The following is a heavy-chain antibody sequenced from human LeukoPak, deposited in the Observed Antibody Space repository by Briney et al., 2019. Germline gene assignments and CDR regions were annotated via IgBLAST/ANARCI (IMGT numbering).Heavy chain of an antibody. CDR2: IYTSGST. CDR3: AREGNYDTSGFNWFDP. J-gene: IGHJ5*02. Sequence: PSQTLSLTCTVSGGSISSGSYYWSWIRQPAGKGLEWIGRIYTSGSTNYNPSLKSRVTISVDTSKNQFSLKLSSVTAADTAVYYCAREGNYDTSGFNWFDPWGQGTLVTVSS. CDR1: GGSISSGSYY. V-gene: IGHV4-61*02. D-gene: IGHD3-22*01.